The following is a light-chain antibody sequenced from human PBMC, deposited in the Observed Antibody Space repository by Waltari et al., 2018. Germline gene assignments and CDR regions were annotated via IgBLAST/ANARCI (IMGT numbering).Light chain of an antibody. J-gene: IGKJ1*01. CDR1: QSGHTWY. V-gene: IGKV3-20*01. CDR2: GTY. CDR3: QQYGGLPPWT. Sequence: EIVLTQSPGTLSLSPGERATLSCRASQSGHTWYLAWYQQKPGQAPRLLIYGTYNRATGIPDRFSGSGSGTDFTLTISRLEPEDFAVYYCQQYGGLPPWTFGQGTKVEIK.